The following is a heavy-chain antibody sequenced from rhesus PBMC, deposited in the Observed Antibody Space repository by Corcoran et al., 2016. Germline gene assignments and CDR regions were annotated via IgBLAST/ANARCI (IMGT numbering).Heavy chain of an antibody. J-gene: IGHJ4*01. V-gene: IGHV1-200*01. CDR1: GYTFTSYY. CDR2: ITPSNGKT. D-gene: IGHD6-31*01. CDR3: ARVLAAAGLDY. Sequence: QVQLVQSGAEVKKPGTSVKLSCKASGYTFTSYYINWVRQAPGQVLEWMGGITPSNGKTGYAKKVQGRVTMTKETSTSTAYMELNSLRTEDTAVYYCARVLAAAGLDYWGQGVLVTVSS.